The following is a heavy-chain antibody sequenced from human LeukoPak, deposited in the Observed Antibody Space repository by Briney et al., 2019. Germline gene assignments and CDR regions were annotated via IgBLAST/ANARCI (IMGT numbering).Heavy chain of an antibody. CDR3: ARGVNWNDDSTSFDY. Sequence: SVKVSCKASGGTFSSYAISWVRQAPGQGLEWMGGIIPILGTANYAQKFQGRVTITADESTSTAYMELSSLRSEDTAVYYCARGVNWNDDSTSFDYWGQGTLVTVSS. CDR1: GGTFSSYA. J-gene: IGHJ4*02. D-gene: IGHD1-20*01. V-gene: IGHV1-69*01. CDR2: IIPILGTA.